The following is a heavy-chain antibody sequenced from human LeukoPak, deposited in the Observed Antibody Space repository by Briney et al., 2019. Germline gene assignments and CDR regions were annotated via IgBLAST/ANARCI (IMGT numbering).Heavy chain of an antibody. Sequence: GGSMRLSCVGSGFTGINDYFSWVRQAPGKGLEWVSVIYSGGSTYYADSVRDRFTIPRDKSKNTLYLQMNSLTVEDTAMYYCTRTDLWVSWGQGAQVTVSS. CDR3: TRTDLWVS. V-gene: IGHV3-66*01. CDR1: GFTGINDY. CDR2: IYSGGST. J-gene: IGHJ5*02. D-gene: IGHD1-26*01.